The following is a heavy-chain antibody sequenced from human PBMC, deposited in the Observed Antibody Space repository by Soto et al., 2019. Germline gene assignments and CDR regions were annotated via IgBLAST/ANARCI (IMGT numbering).Heavy chain of an antibody. CDR2: ISAYNGNT. CDR3: AIYYDDSSGYPNYFDY. V-gene: IGHV1-18*01. Sequence: VASVKVSCKASGYTFTSYGISWVRQAPGQGLEWMGWISAYNGNTNYAQKLQGRVTMTTDTSTSTAYMELRSLRSDDTAVYYCAIYYDDSSGYPNYFDYWGQGTLVTVSS. J-gene: IGHJ4*02. CDR1: GYTFTSYG. D-gene: IGHD3-22*01.